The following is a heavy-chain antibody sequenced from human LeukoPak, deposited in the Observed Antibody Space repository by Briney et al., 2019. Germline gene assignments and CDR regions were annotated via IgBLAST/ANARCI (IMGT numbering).Heavy chain of an antibody. CDR1: GFTVSTNY. Sequence: GSLRLSCAASGFTVSTNYMSWVRQAPGKGLEWVSVIYSGGRTYYADSVKGRFTISRDNSKNTVYVQMSSLRAEDTAVYYCAREAPFGSFDYWGQGTLVTVSS. D-gene: IGHD3-3*01. CDR3: AREAPFGSFDY. J-gene: IGHJ4*02. CDR2: IYSGGRT. V-gene: IGHV3-53*01.